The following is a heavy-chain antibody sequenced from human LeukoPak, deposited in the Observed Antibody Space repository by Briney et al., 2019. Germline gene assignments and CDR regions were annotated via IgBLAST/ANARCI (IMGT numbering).Heavy chain of an antibody. V-gene: IGHV1-46*01. CDR2: INPSGGST. CDR3: ARSYYYDSSGRSPSFGFDI. J-gene: IGHJ3*02. CDR1: GYTFTSYY. D-gene: IGHD3-22*01. Sequence: EASVKVSCKASGYTFTSYYMHWVRQAPGQGLEWMGIINPSGGSTSYAQKFQGRVTMTRDTSTSTVYMELSSLRSEDTAVYYCARSYYYDSSGRSPSFGFDIWGQGTMVTVSS.